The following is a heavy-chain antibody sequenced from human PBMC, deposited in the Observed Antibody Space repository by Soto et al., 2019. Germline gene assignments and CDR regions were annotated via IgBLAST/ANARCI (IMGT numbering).Heavy chain of an antibody. V-gene: IGHV3-30*03. D-gene: IGHD3-10*01. CDR3: ATPLRITMVRGVNYYGMDV. J-gene: IGHJ6*02. CDR1: GFTFSSYG. Sequence: GGSLRLSCAASGFTFSSYGMHWVRQAPGKGLEWVAVISYDGSNKYYADSVKGRFTISRDNSKNTLYLQMNSLRAEDTAVYYCATPLRITMVRGVNYYGMDVWGQGTTVTVSS. CDR2: ISYDGSNK.